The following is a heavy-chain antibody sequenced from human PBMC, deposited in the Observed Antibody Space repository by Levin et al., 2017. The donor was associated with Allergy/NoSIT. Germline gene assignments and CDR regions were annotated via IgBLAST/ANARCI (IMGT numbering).Heavy chain of an antibody. V-gene: IGHV3-23*01. CDR1: GFAFSSYV. Sequence: QAGGSLRLSCAASGFAFSSYVMSWVRQAPGKGLEWVSIISGNGDNIYYVDSVKGRFTISRDNSQNTLYMQMNSLRAEDTAIYYCAKDSAGIPLDYWGQGTLVTVSS. CDR3: AKDSAGIPLDY. D-gene: IGHD5-18*01. J-gene: IGHJ4*02. CDR2: ISGNGDNI.